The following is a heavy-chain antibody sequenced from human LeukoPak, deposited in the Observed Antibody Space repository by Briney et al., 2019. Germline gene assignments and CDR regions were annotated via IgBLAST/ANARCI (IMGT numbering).Heavy chain of an antibody. J-gene: IGHJ4*02. Sequence: GASAKVSCKASGYTFTGYYMHWVRQAPGQGLEWMGWINPNSGGTNYAQKFQGRVTMARDTSISTAYMELSRLRSGDTAVYYCASLDEWETFDYWGQGTLVTVSS. CDR1: GYTFTGYY. D-gene: IGHD1-26*01. V-gene: IGHV1-2*02. CDR2: INPNSGGT. CDR3: ASLDEWETFDY.